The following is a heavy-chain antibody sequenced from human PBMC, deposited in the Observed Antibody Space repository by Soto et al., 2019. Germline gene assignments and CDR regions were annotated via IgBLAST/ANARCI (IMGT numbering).Heavy chain of an antibody. D-gene: IGHD5-12*01. Sequence: QVQLVQSGAEVKKPGASVKVSCKTSGYAFSKYGISWVRQAPGQGLEWMGWISAYTHDTKYAQKFQGRGSMTTDTATSTGDMELRSLRSDAKAVYYCARDGGYSGYVPPPYFDHWGQGARVTVSS. V-gene: IGHV1-18*01. CDR2: ISAYTHDT. J-gene: IGHJ4*02. CDR3: ARDGGYSGYVPPPYFDH. CDR1: GYAFSKYG.